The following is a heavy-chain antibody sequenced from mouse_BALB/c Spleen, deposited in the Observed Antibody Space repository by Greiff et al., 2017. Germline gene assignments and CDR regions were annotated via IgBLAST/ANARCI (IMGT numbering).Heavy chain of an antibody. J-gene: IGHJ2*01. D-gene: IGHD1-1*01. CDR1: GYTFTSYW. V-gene: IGHV1S22*01. CDR2: IYPGSGST. Sequence: LQQPGSELVRPGASVKLSCKASGYTFTSYWMHWVKQRPGQGLEWIGNIYPGSGSTNYDEKFKSKATLTVDTSSSTAYMQLSSLTSEDSAIYYCARGVITTVEDYFDYWGQGTTLTVSS. CDR3: ARGVITTVEDYFDY.